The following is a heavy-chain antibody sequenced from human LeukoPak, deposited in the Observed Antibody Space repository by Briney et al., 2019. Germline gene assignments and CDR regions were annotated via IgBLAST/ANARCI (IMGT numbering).Heavy chain of an antibody. CDR3: AREGDPEGH. J-gene: IGHJ4*02. D-gene: IGHD1-14*01. CDR2: IYYSGST. Sequence: SETLSLTCTVSGGSISSSYYYWGWIRQPPGKGLEWIGSIYYSGSTYYNPSLESRVTISVDTSKNQFSLKLSSVTATDTAVYYCAREGDPEGHWGQGTLVTVSS. V-gene: IGHV4-39*07. CDR1: GGSISSSYYY.